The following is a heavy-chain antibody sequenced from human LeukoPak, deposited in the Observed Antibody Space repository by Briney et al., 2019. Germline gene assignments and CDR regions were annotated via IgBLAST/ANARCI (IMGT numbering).Heavy chain of an antibody. Sequence: GGSLRLSCAASGFTVSSNYMSWVRQAPGKGLEWVSVIYSGGSTYYADSVKGRFTISRDNSKNTLYLQMNSLRAEDTAVYYCARDLSELPYSSSWYDYWGQGTLVTVSS. D-gene: IGHD6-13*01. CDR1: GFTVSSNY. CDR2: IYSGGST. J-gene: IGHJ4*02. CDR3: ARDLSELPYSSSWYDY. V-gene: IGHV3-53*01.